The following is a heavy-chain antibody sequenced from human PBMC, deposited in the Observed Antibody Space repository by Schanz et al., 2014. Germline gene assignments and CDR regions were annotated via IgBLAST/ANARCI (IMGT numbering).Heavy chain of an antibody. CDR2: IKKDGSEN. D-gene: IGHD2-2*01. J-gene: IGHJ4*02. CDR1: GFSFSDYW. Sequence: EVQLVESEGGLVQPGGSLRLSCEGSGFSFSDYWMGWVRQAPGKGLEWVANIKKDGSENYYADSVKGRFIISRDNAKNSLYLQMNSLRAEDTAVYYCERFQSPHQPFDYWGQGTLVTVSS. CDR3: ERFQSPHQPFDY. V-gene: IGHV3-7*01.